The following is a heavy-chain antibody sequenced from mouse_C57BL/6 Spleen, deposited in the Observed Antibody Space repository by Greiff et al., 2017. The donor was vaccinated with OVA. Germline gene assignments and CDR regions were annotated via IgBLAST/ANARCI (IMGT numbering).Heavy chain of an antibody. CDR3: ARGPYYYAMDY. V-gene: IGHV1-69*01. CDR2: IDPSDSYT. J-gene: IGHJ4*01. CDR1: GYTFTSYW. Sequence: QVQLQQPGAELVMPGASVKLSCKASGYTFTSYWMHWVKQRPGQGLEWIGEIDPSDSYTNSNQKFKGKSTLTVYKSSNTAYMQLSSLTSEDSAVYYCARGPYYYAMDYWGQGTSVTVSS.